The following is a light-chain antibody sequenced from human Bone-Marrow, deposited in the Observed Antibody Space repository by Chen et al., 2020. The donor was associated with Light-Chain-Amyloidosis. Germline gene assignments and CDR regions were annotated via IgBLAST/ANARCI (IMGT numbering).Light chain of an antibody. CDR2: EVT. J-gene: IGLJ1*01. CDR3: SSYTITNTLV. CDR1: SIAVGGDNH. V-gene: IGLV2-14*01. Sequence: QSALTQPASVSGSPAQSINISSTGTSIAVGGDNHVSWYQQHQDKAPKLMIYEVTNRPSWVPDRFSGSKSDNTASLTISGLQTEDEADYFCSSYTITNTLVFGSGTRVTVL.